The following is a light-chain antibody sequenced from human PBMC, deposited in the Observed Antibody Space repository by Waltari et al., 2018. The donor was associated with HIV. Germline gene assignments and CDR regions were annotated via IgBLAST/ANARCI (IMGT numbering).Light chain of an antibody. CDR1: SGDVGGYNY. V-gene: IGLV2-14*03. CDR3: SSYTTSSDIEVF. J-gene: IGLJ2*01. Sequence: QSALTQPASISGSPGQSITISCTGTSGDVGGYNYVSWYQQKPGKATQFIIYDVSERPTWVSSRVSGSKSGNSAFLTIAVLQADDEADYYCSSYTTSSDIEVFFGGGTKLTVL. CDR2: DVS.